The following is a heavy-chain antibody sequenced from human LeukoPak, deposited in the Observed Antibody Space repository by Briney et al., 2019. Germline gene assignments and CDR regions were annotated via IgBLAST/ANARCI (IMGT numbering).Heavy chain of an antibody. J-gene: IGHJ4*02. Sequence: ASVKVSCKASGGTFSSYAISWVRQAPGQGLEWMGGIIPIFGTANYAQKFQGRVTITADESTSTAYMELSSLRSEDTAVYYCARDGGMGSSSSSHFDYWGQGTLVTVSS. CDR2: IIPIFGTA. D-gene: IGHD6-6*01. CDR1: GGTFSSYA. V-gene: IGHV1-69*01. CDR3: ARDGGMGSSSSSHFDY.